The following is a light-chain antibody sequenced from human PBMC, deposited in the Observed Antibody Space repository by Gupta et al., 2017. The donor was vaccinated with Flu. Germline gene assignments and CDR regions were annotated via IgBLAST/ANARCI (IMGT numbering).Light chain of an antibody. CDR1: QGITARY. CDR2: DAS. Sequence: DIVLTQFPDTLSVSPGESATVSCRASQGITARYVAWYQQKPGQAPRLLLYDASNRATGIPDRFSGSGSGTDFTLTISRLEPEDFAVYYCQQYDSSPRTFGQETKVEIK. CDR3: QQYDSSPRT. V-gene: IGKV3-20*01. J-gene: IGKJ1*01.